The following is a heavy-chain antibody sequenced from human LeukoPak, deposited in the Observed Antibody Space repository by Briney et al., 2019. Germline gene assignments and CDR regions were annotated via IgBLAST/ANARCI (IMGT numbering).Heavy chain of an antibody. J-gene: IGHJ4*02. Sequence: PGGSLRLSCAASGFTFSNYAMSWVRQAPGKGLEWVSGLSGSGGSTYYADSVKGRFTISRDNAKNTLYLQMNSLRAEDTAVYYCAKGRCSGGSCYGRGFDYWGQGTLVTVSS. CDR3: AKGRCSGGSCYGRGFDY. CDR2: LSGSGGST. CDR1: GFTFSNYA. V-gene: IGHV3-23*01. D-gene: IGHD2-15*01.